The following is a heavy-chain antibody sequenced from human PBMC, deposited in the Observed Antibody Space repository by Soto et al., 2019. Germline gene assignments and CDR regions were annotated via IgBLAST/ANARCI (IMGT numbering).Heavy chain of an antibody. D-gene: IGHD3-22*01. CDR3: ARHVSPVDYYYDSSGYEYNWFDP. CDR1: GGSISSSSYY. CDR2: IYYSGST. Sequence: QLQLQESGPGLVKPSETLSLTCTVSGGSISSSSYYWGWIRQPPGKGLEWIGSIYYSGSTYYNPSLKSRVTISVDTSKNQFSLKLSSVTAADTAVYYCARHVSPVDYYYDSSGYEYNWFDPWGQGTLVTVSS. J-gene: IGHJ5*02. V-gene: IGHV4-39*01.